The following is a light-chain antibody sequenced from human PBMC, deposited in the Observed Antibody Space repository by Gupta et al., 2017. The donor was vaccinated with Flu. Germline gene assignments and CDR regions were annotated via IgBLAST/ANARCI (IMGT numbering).Light chain of an antibody. CDR3: DAWEESRNGLWV. V-gene: IGLV1-44*01. CDR2: NDN. CDR1: SDNIGSNV. Sequence: VTITCSGSSDNIGSNVVSWYQHHPGRAPNHLIYNDNKRRAGGPDRFSGSKSGTTASLAISGVQAEEEADYYCDAWEESRNGLWVFGGGTQLTVL. J-gene: IGLJ3*02.